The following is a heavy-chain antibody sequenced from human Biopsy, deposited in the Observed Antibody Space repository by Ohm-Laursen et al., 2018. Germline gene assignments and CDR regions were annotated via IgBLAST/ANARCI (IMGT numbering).Heavy chain of an antibody. Sequence: SETLSLTCSVSGVYISDYYWSWIRQPPGKGLECIGNIHHSGSTTYNPSRKSRLTISVDTSKNQFSLKRSSVTAADTAVYYCARMDCSGGSCHYYSYGMDVWGQGTTVTVSS. CDR3: ARMDCSGGSCHYYSYGMDV. J-gene: IGHJ6*02. V-gene: IGHV4-4*09. D-gene: IGHD2-15*01. CDR1: GVYISDYY. CDR2: IHHSGST.